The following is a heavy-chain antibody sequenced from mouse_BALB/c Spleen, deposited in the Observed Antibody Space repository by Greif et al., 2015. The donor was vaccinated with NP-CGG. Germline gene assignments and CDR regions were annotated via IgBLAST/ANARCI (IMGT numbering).Heavy chain of an antibody. D-gene: IGHD1-1*01. Sequence: QVQLQQSGAELAKPGASVKMSCKASGYTFTSYWMHWVKQRPGQGLEWIGYINPSTGYTEYNQKFKDKATLTADKSSSTAYMQLSSLTSEDSAVYYCARSPSYLLPYAMDYWGQGTSVTVSS. CDR2: INPSTGYT. CDR3: ARSPSYLLPYAMDY. CDR1: GYTFTSYW. J-gene: IGHJ4*01. V-gene: IGHV1-7*01.